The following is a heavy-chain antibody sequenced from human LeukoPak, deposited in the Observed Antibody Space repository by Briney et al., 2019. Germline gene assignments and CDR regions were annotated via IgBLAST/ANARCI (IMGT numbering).Heavy chain of an antibody. Sequence: GESLKISCKGSGYSFTSYWIGWVRQMPGKGLELMGIIYPGDSDTRYSPSFQGQVTISADKSISTDYLQWSSLKASDTAMYYCARLVGYCSSTSCLGHYYYMDVWGKGTTVTVSS. CDR1: GYSFTSYW. V-gene: IGHV5-51*01. D-gene: IGHD2-2*01. J-gene: IGHJ6*03. CDR2: IYPGDSDT. CDR3: ARLVGYCSSTSCLGHYYYMDV.